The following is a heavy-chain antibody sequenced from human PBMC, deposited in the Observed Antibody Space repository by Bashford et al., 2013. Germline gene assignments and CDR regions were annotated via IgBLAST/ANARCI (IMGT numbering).Heavy chain of an antibody. CDR1: GGSISSGNYY. CDR3: ARDRGSPHGYFDY. CDR2: IYYSGTT. Sequence: SETLSLTCTVSGGSISSGNYYWSWIRQHPGKGLEWIGYIYYSGTTYYNPSLKSRVTISVDTSKNQFSLRLSSVTAADTAVYYCARDRGSPHGYFDYWGQGTLVTVSS. V-gene: IGHV4-31*03. D-gene: IGHD3-10*01. J-gene: IGHJ4*02.